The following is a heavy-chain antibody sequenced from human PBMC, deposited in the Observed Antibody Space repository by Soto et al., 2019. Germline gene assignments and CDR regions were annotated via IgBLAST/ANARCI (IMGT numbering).Heavy chain of an antibody. CDR1: GGSISSGGYY. V-gene: IGHV4-31*03. CDR3: ARDAPDYGDYGASFDY. J-gene: IGHJ4*02. D-gene: IGHD4-17*01. CDR2: IYYSGST. Sequence: QVQLQESGPGLVKPSRTLSLTCTVSGGSISSGGYYWSWIRQHPGKGLEWIGYIYYSGSTYYNPSLKSRVTISVDTSKNQFSLKLSSVTAADTAVYYCARDAPDYGDYGASFDYWGQGTLVTVSS.